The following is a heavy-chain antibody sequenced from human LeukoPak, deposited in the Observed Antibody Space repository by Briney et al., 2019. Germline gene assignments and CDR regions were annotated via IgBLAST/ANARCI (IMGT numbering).Heavy chain of an antibody. CDR3: AKDARRTNGWYFFDY. Sequence: GGSLRLSCAASGFAFSSLAMGWVRQAPGKGLEWVSVSSDSGSITYYADSVKGRFTISRDNSKNTLFLQMNSLGAEDTAVYYCAKDARRTNGWYFFDYWGQGTLVTVSS. CDR1: GFAFSSLA. V-gene: IGHV3-23*01. J-gene: IGHJ4*02. CDR2: SSDSGSIT. D-gene: IGHD6-19*01.